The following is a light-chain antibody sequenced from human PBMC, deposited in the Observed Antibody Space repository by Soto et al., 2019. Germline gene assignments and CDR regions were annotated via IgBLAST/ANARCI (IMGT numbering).Light chain of an antibody. CDR1: QGVTSW. CDR2: AAS. V-gene: IGKV1-12*01. CDR3: QQYNNWPPLT. J-gene: IGKJ4*01. Sequence: IQLTQSPSSVSASVGDRVTITCRASQGVTSWLAWYQQKPGKAPKLLIYAASTLHSGVPSRFSGSGSGTEFTLTISSLQSEDFAVYYCQQYNNWPPLTFGGGTKVDIK.